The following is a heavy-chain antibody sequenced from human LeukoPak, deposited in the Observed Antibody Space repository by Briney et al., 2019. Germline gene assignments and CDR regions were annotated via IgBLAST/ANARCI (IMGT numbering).Heavy chain of an antibody. CDR1: GFSLSTSGGG. CDR3: ARSVASSSSYSFDY. CDR2: ISWNDDK. Sequence: SGPTLVNPTQTLTLTCTFSGFSLSTSGGGVGWIRQPPGKALERLALISWNDDKRYSPSLQSRLTLTKDTSKHQLVLTITNMDPVDTATDSGARSVASSSSYSFDYWGQGTLVTVSS. D-gene: IGHD6-13*01. J-gene: IGHJ4*02. V-gene: IGHV2-5*01.